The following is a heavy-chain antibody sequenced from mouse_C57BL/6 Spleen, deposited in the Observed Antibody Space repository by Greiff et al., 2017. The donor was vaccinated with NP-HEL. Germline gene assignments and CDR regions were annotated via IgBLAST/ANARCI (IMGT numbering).Heavy chain of an antibody. CDR3: ARQAPQTAQPSFDY. Sequence: QVQLQQPGAELVKPGASVKLSCKASGYTFTSYWMQWVKQRPGQGLEWIGEIDPSDSYTTYNQKFKGKATLTVDTSSSTAYMQLSSLTSEDSAVYYCARQAPQTAQPSFDYWGQGTTLTASS. V-gene: IGHV1-50*01. CDR2: IDPSDSYT. D-gene: IGHD3-2*02. J-gene: IGHJ2*01. CDR1: GYTFTSYW.